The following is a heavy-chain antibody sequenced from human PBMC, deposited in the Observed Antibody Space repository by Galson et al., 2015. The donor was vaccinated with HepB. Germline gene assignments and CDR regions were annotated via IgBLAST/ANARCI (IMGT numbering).Heavy chain of an antibody. CDR1: GYTFTTYG. CDR3: ARGRYSFGYSAGFDF. D-gene: IGHD5-18*01. J-gene: IGHJ4*02. V-gene: IGHV1-18*04. CDR2: ITTYNGNT. Sequence: SVKVSCKASGYTFTTYGISWVRQAPGQGLEWLGWITTYNGNTNYAQSFQGRVTMTTDKSTSTAYMELRSLRSDDTAVYYCARGRYSFGYSAGFDFWGQGTLVTVSS.